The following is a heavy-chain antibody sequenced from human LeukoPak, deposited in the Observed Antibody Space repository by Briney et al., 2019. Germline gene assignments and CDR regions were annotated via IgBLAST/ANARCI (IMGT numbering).Heavy chain of an antibody. D-gene: IGHD1-26*01. J-gene: IGHJ4*02. Sequence: SETLSLTCTVSGGSISSYYWNWIRQPAGKGLEWVGRIYTSGSTYYNPSLKSRVTISVDTSKNQFSLKLSSVTAADTAVYYCARGEGATTQYYFDYWGQGTLVTVSS. CDR1: GGSISSYY. CDR3: ARGEGATTQYYFDY. V-gene: IGHV4-4*07. CDR2: IYTSGST.